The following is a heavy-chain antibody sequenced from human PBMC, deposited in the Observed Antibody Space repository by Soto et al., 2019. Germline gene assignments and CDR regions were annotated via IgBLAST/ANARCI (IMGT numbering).Heavy chain of an antibody. Sequence: GGSLRLSCAASGFTFRSYAMSWVRQAPGKGLEWVSGISGSGGSTYYANSVKGRFTISRDNSKNTLYLQMNSLRAEDTAVYYCARVRGVDYYGMDVWGQGTTVTVSS. D-gene: IGHD3-10*01. CDR3: ARVRGVDYYGMDV. V-gene: IGHV3-23*01. CDR2: ISGSGGST. CDR1: GFTFRSYA. J-gene: IGHJ6*02.